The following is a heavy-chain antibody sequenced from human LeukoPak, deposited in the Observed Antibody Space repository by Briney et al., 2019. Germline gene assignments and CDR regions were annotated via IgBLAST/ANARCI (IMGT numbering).Heavy chain of an antibody. CDR3: VRAVPTHNLDY. Sequence: SETLSLTCTVSGGSVSSGSYYWSWIRQPPGTGLEWLGYIYYSGSTNYNPSLKSRVTISVDTSKNQFSLKLSSVTAADTAVYYCVRAVPTHNLDYWGQGTLFTASS. CDR1: GGSVSSGSYY. D-gene: IGHD5-24*01. V-gene: IGHV4-61*01. CDR2: IYYSGST. J-gene: IGHJ4*02.